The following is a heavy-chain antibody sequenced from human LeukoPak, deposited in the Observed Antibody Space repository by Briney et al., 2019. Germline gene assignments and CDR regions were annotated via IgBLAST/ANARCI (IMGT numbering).Heavy chain of an antibody. Sequence: ASVKVSFKASGYTFTSYGISWVRQAPGQGLEWMGIINPSGGSTSYAQKFQGRVTMTRGTSTSTVYMELSSLRSEDTAVYYCARVRVPAAIDFDYWGQGTLVTVSS. D-gene: IGHD2-2*02. J-gene: IGHJ4*02. CDR1: GYTFTSYG. CDR2: INPSGGST. CDR3: ARVRVPAAIDFDY. V-gene: IGHV1-46*01.